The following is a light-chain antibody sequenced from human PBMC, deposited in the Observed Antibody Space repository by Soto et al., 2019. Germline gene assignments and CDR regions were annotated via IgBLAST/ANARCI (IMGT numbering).Light chain of an antibody. CDR2: GAS. V-gene: IGKV3-20*01. CDR3: QQHGSSPLT. CDR1: QSVSSSY. J-gene: IGKJ4*01. Sequence: EIVLTQSPGTLSLSPGERATLSCRASQSVSSSYLAWYQQKPGQAPRLLIYGASSRATDIPDRFSGSGSGTDFGLTISRLEPEDFAVYYCQQHGSSPLTFGGGTKVEIK.